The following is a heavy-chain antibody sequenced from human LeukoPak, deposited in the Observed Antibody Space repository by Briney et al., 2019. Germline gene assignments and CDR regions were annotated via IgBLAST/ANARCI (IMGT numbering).Heavy chain of an antibody. Sequence: SVKVSCKASGGTFSSYAISWVRQAPGQGLEWMGRIIPILGIANYAQKFQGRVTITADKSTSTAYMELSSLRSEDTAVYYCARDWPRGYSYAQTDYWGQGTLVTVSS. CDR2: IIPILGIA. J-gene: IGHJ4*02. V-gene: IGHV1-69*04. CDR3: ARDWPRGYSYAQTDY. CDR1: GGTFSSYA. D-gene: IGHD5-18*01.